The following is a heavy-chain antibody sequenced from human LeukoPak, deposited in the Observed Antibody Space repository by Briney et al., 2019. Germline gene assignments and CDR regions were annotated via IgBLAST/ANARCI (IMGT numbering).Heavy chain of an antibody. CDR3: AKETPGAAFDT. D-gene: IGHD4/OR15-4a*01. CDR1: GFTFSSYA. V-gene: IGHV3-23*01. J-gene: IGHJ3*02. CDR2: ISTNVVST. Sequence: PGGSPRLSCAASGFTFSSYAMSWVRQAPGKGLEWVSVISTNVVSTFYADSVKGRFTISRDNSKNTLYLQMNSLRAEDTAVYYCAKETPGAAFDTWGQGTVVTVSS.